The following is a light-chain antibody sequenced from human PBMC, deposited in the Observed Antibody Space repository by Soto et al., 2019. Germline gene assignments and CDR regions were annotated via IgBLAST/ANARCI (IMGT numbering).Light chain of an antibody. Sequence: EMVMTQSPATLSVSPRERATLSCRASQSVGNNFAWYQQKPGQAPRLLIYGVSIRATGVPSRFSGSGSGTEFTLTISSLQSEDFAVYYCQQYTNWPLTFGGGTKVEI. CDR2: GVS. V-gene: IGKV3-15*01. J-gene: IGKJ4*01. CDR3: QQYTNWPLT. CDR1: QSVGNN.